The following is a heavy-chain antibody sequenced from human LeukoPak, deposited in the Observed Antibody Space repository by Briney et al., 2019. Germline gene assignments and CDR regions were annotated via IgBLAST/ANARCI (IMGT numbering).Heavy chain of an antibody. D-gene: IGHD3-22*01. CDR1: GGTFSSYA. CDR3: ARAPTTYYYDSSGHFVY. J-gene: IGHJ4*02. CDR2: IIPIFGTA. Sequence: SVKVSCKASGGTFSSYAISWVRQAPGQGLEWMGGIIPIFGTANYAQKFQGRVTITADESTSTAYMELSSLRSEDTAVYYCARAPTTYYYDSSGHFVYWGQGTLVTVSS. V-gene: IGHV1-69*13.